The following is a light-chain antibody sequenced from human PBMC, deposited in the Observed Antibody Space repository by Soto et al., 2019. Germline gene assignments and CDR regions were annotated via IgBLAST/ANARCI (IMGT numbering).Light chain of an antibody. CDR1: QSVSGSY. CDR3: QQYGDSPLT. V-gene: IGKV3-20*01. Sequence: EIVLTQSPGTLSLSPGERATLPCRASQSVSGSYLAWYQHKPGQAPRPLMYDATSRATGIPDRFSGSGSGTDFTLTISRLEPEDFAVYYCQQYGDSPLTFGGGTKVEIK. J-gene: IGKJ4*01. CDR2: DAT.